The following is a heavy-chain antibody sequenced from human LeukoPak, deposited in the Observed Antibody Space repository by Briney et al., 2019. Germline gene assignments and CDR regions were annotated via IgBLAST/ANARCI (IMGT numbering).Heavy chain of an antibody. Sequence: SGGSLRLSCAASGFRFNTYWMSWVRQAPGKGLEWVGRIKSKTDGGTTDYAAPVKGRFTISRDDSKNTLYLQMNSLKTEDTAVYYCTTDTAAYDSSGYPPAGYWGQGTLVTVSS. CDR3: TTDTAAYDSSGYPPAGY. V-gene: IGHV3-15*01. CDR1: GFRFNTYW. D-gene: IGHD3-22*01. J-gene: IGHJ4*02. CDR2: IKSKTDGGTT.